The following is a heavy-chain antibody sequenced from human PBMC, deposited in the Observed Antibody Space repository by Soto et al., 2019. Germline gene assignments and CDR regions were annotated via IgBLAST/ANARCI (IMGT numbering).Heavy chain of an antibody. V-gene: IGHV1-69*02. CDR3: VPTIQGLPGDY. Sequence: QVQLVQSGAEVKKPGSSVKVSCKASGGTFSSYTISWVRQAPGQGLEWMGRIIPILGIANYAQKFQGRVTITADKSTSTAYMELSSLRSEDTAVYYCVPTIQGLPGDYWGQGTLVTVSS. CDR2: IIPILGIA. CDR1: GGTFSSYT. J-gene: IGHJ4*02.